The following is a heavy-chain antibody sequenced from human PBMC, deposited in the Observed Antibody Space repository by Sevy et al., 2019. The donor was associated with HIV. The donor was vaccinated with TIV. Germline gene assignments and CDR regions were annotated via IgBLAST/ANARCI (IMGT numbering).Heavy chain of an antibody. CDR2: INHSGST. D-gene: IGHD6-19*01. V-gene: IGHV4-34*01. J-gene: IGHJ1*01. CDR1: GGSFSGYY. CDR3: ARAGNGSGWYRYFQH. Sequence: SETLSLTCAVYGGSFSGYYWSWIRQPPGKGLEWIGEINHSGSTNYNPSLKSRVTISVDTSKNQFSLKLSSVTAADTAVYYCARAGNGSGWYRYFQHWGQGTLVTVSS.